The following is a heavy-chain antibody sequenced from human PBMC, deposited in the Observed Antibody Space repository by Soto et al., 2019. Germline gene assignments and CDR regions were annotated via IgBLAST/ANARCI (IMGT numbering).Heavy chain of an antibody. Sequence: PSETLSHTCTVSGGSISSYYWSWIRQPPGKGLEWIGYIFYSGSTNYNPSLKSRVTISVDTSKNQFSLKLSSVTAADTAVDYCPRLAYFGSGNKYFFYGMDVWRQVTTFTVSS. CDR2: IFYSGST. V-gene: IGHV4-59*08. D-gene: IGHD3-10*01. CDR1: GGSISSYY. J-gene: IGHJ6*02. CDR3: PRLAYFGSGNKYFFYGMDV.